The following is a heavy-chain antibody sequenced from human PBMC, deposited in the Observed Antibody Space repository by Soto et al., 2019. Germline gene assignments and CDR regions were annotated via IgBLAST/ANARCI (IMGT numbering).Heavy chain of an antibody. CDR2: IDPYDSYT. Sequence: GESLKISCKGSGYNFNNYWINWVRQMPGKGLEWMGRIDPYDSYTNYSPSFQGHVTISVDTSSSTAYLQWSSLKASDTAMYYCARPPLPGFGKYAXDVWGQGTTVTVSS. V-gene: IGHV5-10-1*01. CDR3: ARPPLPGFGKYAXDV. D-gene: IGHD3-10*01. CDR1: GYNFNNYW. J-gene: IGHJ6*02.